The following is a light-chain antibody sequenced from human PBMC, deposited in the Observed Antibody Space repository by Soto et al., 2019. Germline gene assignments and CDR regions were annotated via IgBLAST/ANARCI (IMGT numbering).Light chain of an antibody. CDR2: AAS. CDR1: QARNNY. V-gene: IGKV1-39*01. J-gene: IGKJ4*01. CDR3: QQSFSPLLT. Sequence: DIQMTQSPCPVSASVGDRVPITCMASQARNNYFTWFQQKPGKAPKVLIYAASTLQSGVPSRFSGSGSGAEFTLTISSLQPEDFATYYCQQSFSPLLTFGGGTKVDNK.